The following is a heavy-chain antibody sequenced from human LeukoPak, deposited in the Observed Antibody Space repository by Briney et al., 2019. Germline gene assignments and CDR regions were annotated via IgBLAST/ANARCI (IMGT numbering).Heavy chain of an antibody. D-gene: IGHD2-21*02. CDR3: ARGRPESYCGGDCYPPFDY. CDR1: GGSISSSSYY. V-gene: IGHV4-39*07. J-gene: IGHJ4*02. Sequence: PSETLSLTCTVSGGSISSSSYYWGWIRQPPGKGLEWIGSIYYSGSTYYNPSLKSRVTISVDTSKNQFSLKLSSVTAADTAVYYCARGRPESYCGGDCYPPFDYWGQGTLVTVSS. CDR2: IYYSGST.